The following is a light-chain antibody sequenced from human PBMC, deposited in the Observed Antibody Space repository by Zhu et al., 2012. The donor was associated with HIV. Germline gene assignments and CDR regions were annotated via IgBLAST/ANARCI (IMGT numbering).Light chain of an antibody. V-gene: IGKV3-20*01. CDR1: QSVTNNY. CDR3: QQYGSSPRT. Sequence: IVLTQSPATLSLSPGERATLSCRASQSVTNNYLAWYQQRVGQAPRLLIHGASSRATGIPDRFSGSGSETDFTLTITRLEPEDFAVYYCQQYGSSPRTFGQGTKVEIK. CDR2: GAS. J-gene: IGKJ1*01.